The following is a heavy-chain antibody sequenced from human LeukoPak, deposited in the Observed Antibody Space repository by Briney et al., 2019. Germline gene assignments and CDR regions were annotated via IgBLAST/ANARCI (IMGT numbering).Heavy chain of an antibody. CDR2: ISDTSSYI. V-gene: IGHV3-21*01. J-gene: IGHJ4*02. D-gene: IGHD2-21*01. Sequence: GGSLRLSCAASGFTFSNYHINWIRQAPGKGLEWVSSISDTSSYIYYADSVKGRFTISRDDAKNSLYLQMNSLRAEDTAVYYCARGLCGGDCYDYWGQGTLVTVSS. CDR1: GFTFSNYH. CDR3: ARGLCGGDCYDY.